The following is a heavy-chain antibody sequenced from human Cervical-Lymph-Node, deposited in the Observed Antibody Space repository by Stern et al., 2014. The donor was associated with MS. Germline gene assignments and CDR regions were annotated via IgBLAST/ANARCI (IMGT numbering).Heavy chain of an antibody. Sequence: VQLLESGGGLVQPGGSLRLSCAASGFTFSRYTMNWVRQAPGKGLEWVSQISSSSSTISYADSVKGRFTISRDNAKNSLYLQMNNLRAEDTAVYHCARRGTWGQGTLVTVSS. V-gene: IGHV3-48*01. J-gene: IGHJ5*02. CDR3: ARRGT. CDR1: GFTFSRYT. D-gene: IGHD3-16*01. CDR2: ISSSSSTI.